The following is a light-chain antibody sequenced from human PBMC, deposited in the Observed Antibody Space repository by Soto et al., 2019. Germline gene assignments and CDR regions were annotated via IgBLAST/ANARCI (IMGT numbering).Light chain of an antibody. CDR3: QSYDISLSGWV. V-gene: IGLV1-40*01. CDR2: GNS. CDR1: SSNIGAGYG. Sequence: QSVLTQPPSVSGAPGQRVTISCTGSSSNIGAGYGVHWYQQLPGTAPKLLIYGNSNRPSGVPDRFSGSKSGTSASLAITGLQAEDEADYYCQSYDISLSGWVFGGGTKPPS. J-gene: IGLJ3*02.